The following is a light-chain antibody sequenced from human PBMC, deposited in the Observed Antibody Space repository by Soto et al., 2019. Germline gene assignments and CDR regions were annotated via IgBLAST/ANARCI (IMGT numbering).Light chain of an antibody. CDR1: QSVSSN. CDR3: QQYNNWPIT. V-gene: IGKV3-15*01. CDR2: GAY. Sequence: EIVLTQSPATLSLSPGERATLSCRASQSVSSNLAWYQQKPGQAPRLLIYGAYTRATGIQARFSGSGSGTEFTLTIRSLQSEDFAVYYCQQYNNWPITFGQGTRLEI. J-gene: IGKJ5*01.